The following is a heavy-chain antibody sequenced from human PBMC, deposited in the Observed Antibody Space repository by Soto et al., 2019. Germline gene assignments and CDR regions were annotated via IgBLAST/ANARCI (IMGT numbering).Heavy chain of an antibody. Sequence: QVQLVQSGAEVKRPGASVKVSCKASGYMFTGFYLHWVRQAPGQGLEWMGWINPNNGVTTYAKNFQGRVTMNRDSSISTAYMELSSLRSDDTAVYFCAAAAIPVAGRHPDFWGQGTVVTVS. CDR2: INPNNGVT. V-gene: IGHV1-2*02. D-gene: IGHD6-19*01. J-gene: IGHJ4*02. CDR1: GYMFTGFY. CDR3: AAAAIPVAGRHPDF.